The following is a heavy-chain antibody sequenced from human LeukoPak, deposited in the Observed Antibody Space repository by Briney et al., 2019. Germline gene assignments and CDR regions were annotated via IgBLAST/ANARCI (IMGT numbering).Heavy chain of an antibody. D-gene: IGHD6-19*01. J-gene: IGHJ4*02. CDR1: GFTFNYYA. CDR3: ARGRIAVAIFDY. Sequence: PGGSLRLSCAASGFTFNYYALGWVRQAPGKGLEWVSTITGSGGDTYYTASVKGRFTISRDNSKNSLFLQMNGLRAEDTAVYYCARGRIAVAIFDYWGQGTLVTVSS. V-gene: IGHV3-23*01. CDR2: ITGSGGDT.